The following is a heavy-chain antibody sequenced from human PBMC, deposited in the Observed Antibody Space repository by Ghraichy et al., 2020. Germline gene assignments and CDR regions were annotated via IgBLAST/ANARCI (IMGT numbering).Heavy chain of an antibody. J-gene: IGHJ4*02. CDR2: INHSGST. CDR3: ARGVILTGWARDDY. CDR1: GGSFSGYY. V-gene: IGHV4-34*01. D-gene: IGHD3-9*01. Sequence: SETLSLTCAVYGGSFSGYYWSWIRQPPGKGLEWIGEINHSGSTNYNPSLKSRVTISVDTSKNQFSLKLSSVTAADTAVYYCARGVILTGWARDDYWGQGTLVTVSS.